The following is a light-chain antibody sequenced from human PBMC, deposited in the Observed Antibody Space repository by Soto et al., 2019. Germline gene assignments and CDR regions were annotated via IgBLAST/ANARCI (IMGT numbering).Light chain of an antibody. J-gene: IGKJ5*01. CDR2: GAS. CDR1: QSVSSN. CDR3: QQYSQWPIT. V-gene: IGKV3-15*01. Sequence: EIVMTQSPATLSVSPGERATLSCRASQSVSSNLAWYQQKPGQAPRLLIYGASTRATGIPARFSGSGSGTDFTLSISSLQSEDFAVYSCQQYSQWPITFGQGTRLEIK.